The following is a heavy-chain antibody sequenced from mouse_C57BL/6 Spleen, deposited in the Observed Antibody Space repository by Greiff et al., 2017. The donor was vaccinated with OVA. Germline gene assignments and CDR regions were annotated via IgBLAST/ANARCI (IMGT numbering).Heavy chain of an antibody. Sequence: EVQLQQSGPELVKPGASVKISCKASGYTFTDYYMNWVKQSHGKSLEWIGDINPNNGGTSYNQKFKGKATLTVDKSSSTAYMELRSLTSEDSAVYYCGGSKGAMDYWGQGTSVTVSS. V-gene: IGHV1-26*01. D-gene: IGHD1-3*01. J-gene: IGHJ4*01. CDR1: GYTFTDYY. CDR2: INPNNGGT. CDR3: GGSKGAMDY.